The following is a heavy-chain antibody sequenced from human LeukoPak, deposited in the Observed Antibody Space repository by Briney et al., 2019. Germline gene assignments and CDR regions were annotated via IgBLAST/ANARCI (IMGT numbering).Heavy chain of an antibody. V-gene: IGHV3-15*01. CDR3: TTARPWFDP. Sequence: GGSLRLSCAASGFTFDDYTMHWVRQAPGKGLEWVGRIKSKTDGGTTDYAAPVKGRFTISRDDSKNTLYLQMNSLKIEDTAVYYCTTARPWFDPWGQGTLVTVSS. CDR1: GFTFDDYT. J-gene: IGHJ5*02. CDR2: IKSKTDGGTT.